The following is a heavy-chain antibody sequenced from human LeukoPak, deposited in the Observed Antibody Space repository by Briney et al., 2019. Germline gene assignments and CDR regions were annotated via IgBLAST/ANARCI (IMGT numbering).Heavy chain of an antibody. CDR1: GFTFSSYE. Sequence: TGGSLRLSCAASGFTFSSYEMNWVRQAPGKGLEWVSYISSSGSTIYYADSVKGRFTISRDNAKNSLYLQMNSLRAEDTAVYYCARDLGAGSGSYSPRFDYWGQGTLVTVSS. CDR2: ISSSGSTI. J-gene: IGHJ4*02. CDR3: ARDLGAGSGSYSPRFDY. V-gene: IGHV3-48*03. D-gene: IGHD3-10*01.